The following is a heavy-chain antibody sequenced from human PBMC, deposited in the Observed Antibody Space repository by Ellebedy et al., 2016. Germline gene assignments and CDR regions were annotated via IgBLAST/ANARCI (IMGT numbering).Heavy chain of an antibody. CDR3: ARDYYDSSGYYPIDY. Sequence: GESLKISXAVSGFMFSGYGMSWVRQAPGKGLEWVSAISGGSGSTIYYAGSVKGRFTISRDNAKNSLYLQMNSLRAEDTALYYCARDYYDSSGYYPIDYWGQGTLVTVSS. CDR2: ISGGSGST. V-gene: IGHV3-21*04. CDR1: GFMFSGYG. D-gene: IGHD3-22*01. J-gene: IGHJ4*02.